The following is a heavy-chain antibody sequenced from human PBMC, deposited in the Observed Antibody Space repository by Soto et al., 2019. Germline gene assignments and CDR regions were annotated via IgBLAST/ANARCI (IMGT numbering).Heavy chain of an antibody. V-gene: IGHV1-69*13. CDR2: IIPIFGTA. D-gene: IGHD6-13*01. CDR3: ASDDEQLVTPRKGQDYGMDV. CDR1: VGTFSSYA. J-gene: IGHJ6*02. Sequence: ASVKVSCKASVGTFSSYAISWVRQAPGQGLEWMGGIIPIFGTANYAQKFQGRVTITADESTSTAYMELSSLRSEDTAVYYCASDDEQLVTPRKGQDYGMDVWGQGTTVTVSS.